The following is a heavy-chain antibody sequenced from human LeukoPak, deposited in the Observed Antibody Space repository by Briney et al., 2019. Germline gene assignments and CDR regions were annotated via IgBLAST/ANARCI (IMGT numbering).Heavy chain of an antibody. V-gene: IGHV4-59*02. CDR1: GVSVSSYY. CDR3: ARIMGHFDF. CDR2: INPSGTT. Sequence: SETLSLTCTVSGVSVSSYYWSWIRQPPGKGLEWIGYINPSGTTDYNPSLKSRVTISVDTSKNQFSLRLISVTTADTAVYYCARIMGHFDFLGPGTLVTVSS. D-gene: IGHD1-26*01. J-gene: IGHJ4*02.